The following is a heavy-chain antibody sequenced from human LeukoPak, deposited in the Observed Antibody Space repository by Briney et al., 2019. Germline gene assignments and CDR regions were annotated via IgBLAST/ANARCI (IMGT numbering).Heavy chain of an antibody. CDR3: ARVFSGTYLNYHHFDY. Sequence: GGSLRLSCAASEFSVGSNYMTWVRQAPGKGLEWVSSISSSSYIYYADSVKGRFTVSRNNAKNSLYLQMDSLRAEDTAVYYCARVFSGTYLNYHHFDYWGQGTLVTVSS. CDR2: ISSSSYI. J-gene: IGHJ4*02. D-gene: IGHD1-26*01. V-gene: IGHV3-69-1*01. CDR1: EFSVGSNY.